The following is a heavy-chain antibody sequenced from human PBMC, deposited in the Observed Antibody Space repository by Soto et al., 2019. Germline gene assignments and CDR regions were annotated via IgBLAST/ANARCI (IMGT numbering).Heavy chain of an antibody. CDR1: GFTFSSYA. CDR3: ARAAGRGIAAADL. V-gene: IGHV3-30-3*01. CDR2: ISYDGSNK. Sequence: GGSLRLSCAASGFTFSSYAMHWVRQAPGKGLEWVAVISYDGSNKYYADSVKGRFTISRDNSKNTLYLQMNSLRAEDTAVYYCARAAGRGIAAADLWGQGTLVTVSS. J-gene: IGHJ5*02. D-gene: IGHD6-13*01.